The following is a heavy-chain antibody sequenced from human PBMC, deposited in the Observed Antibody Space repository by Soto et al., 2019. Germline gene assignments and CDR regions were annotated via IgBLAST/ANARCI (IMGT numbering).Heavy chain of an antibody. V-gene: IGHV3-13*05. CDR2: ISAAVDP. Sequence: EVQLVESGGGLVQPGGSLRLSCEASGVTFRNYDMHWVRQGTGKGLECVSGISAAVDPDYADSVEGRFTISRENAQNSFFLKMNSLRVGGTAVYYCARPDRDFYGLDVWGKGTTVIVSS. CDR1: GVTFRNYD. CDR3: ARPDRDFYGLDV. J-gene: IGHJ6*04.